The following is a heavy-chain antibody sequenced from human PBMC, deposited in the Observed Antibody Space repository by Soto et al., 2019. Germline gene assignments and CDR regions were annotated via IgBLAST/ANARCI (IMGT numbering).Heavy chain of an antibody. CDR1: GGSISSSSYY. Sequence: PSETLSLTCTVSGGSISSSSYYWGWIRQPPGKGLEWIGSIYYSGSTYYNPSLKSRVTMSVDTSKNQFSLKLSSVTAADTAVYYCARGGGSYAYYYGMDVWGQGTTVTVSS. J-gene: IGHJ6*02. V-gene: IGHV4-39*01. CDR3: ARGGGSYAYYYGMDV. CDR2: IYYSGST. D-gene: IGHD1-26*01.